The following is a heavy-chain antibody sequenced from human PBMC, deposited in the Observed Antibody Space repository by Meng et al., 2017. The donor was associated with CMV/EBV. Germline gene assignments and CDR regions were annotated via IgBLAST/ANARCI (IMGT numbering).Heavy chain of an antibody. J-gene: IGHJ4*02. V-gene: IGHV4-30-4*08. D-gene: IGHD1-14*01. CDR3: ARVMGPNRTPYYFDY. CDR2: IYYSGST. CDR1: VGSISSGDYY. Sequence: QVHQKGCGPGLVKPSQTLSLTCTVSVGSISSGDYYWSWIHQHPGKGLEWIGYIYYSGSTYYNPSLKSRVTISVDTSKNQFSLKLSSVTAADTAVYYCARVMGPNRTPYYFDYWGQGTLVTVSS.